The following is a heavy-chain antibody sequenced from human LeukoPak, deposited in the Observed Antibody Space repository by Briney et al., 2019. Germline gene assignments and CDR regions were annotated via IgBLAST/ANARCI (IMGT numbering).Heavy chain of an antibody. V-gene: IGHV3-30*18. CDR3: AKEGYTSAYYFDY. J-gene: IGHJ4*02. CDR1: GFTFSSYG. CDR2: ISYVGSNK. Sequence: PGRSLRLSCAASGFTFSSYGMDWVRQAPGKGLEWVAVISYVGSNKYYADSVKGRFTISRDNSKNTLYLQMNSLRAEDTAVYYCAKEGYTSAYYFDYWGQGTLVIVSS. D-gene: IGHD5-18*01.